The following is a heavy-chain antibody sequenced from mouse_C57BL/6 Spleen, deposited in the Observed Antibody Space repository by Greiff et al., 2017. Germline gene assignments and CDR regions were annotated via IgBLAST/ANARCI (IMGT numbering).Heavy chain of an antibody. Sequence: EVKLEESGGGLVQPGGSMKLSCVASGFTFSNYWMNWVRQSPEKGLEWVAQIRLKSDNYATHYAESVKGRFTISRDDSKSSVYLQMNNLRAEDTGIYYCTDLANWDLYYAMDYWGQGTSVTVSS. D-gene: IGHD4-1*01. CDR2: IRLKSDNYAT. CDR3: TDLANWDLYYAMDY. J-gene: IGHJ4*01. V-gene: IGHV6-3*01. CDR1: GFTFSNYW.